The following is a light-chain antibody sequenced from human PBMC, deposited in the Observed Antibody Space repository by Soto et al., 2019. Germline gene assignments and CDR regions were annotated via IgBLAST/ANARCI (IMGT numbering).Light chain of an antibody. CDR3: QQYNSYWWP. J-gene: IGKJ1*01. CDR2: DAS. V-gene: IGKV1-5*01. Sequence: VQLPLSPCALSPYVGHEITSTCRASQSNSTWLAWHEQRPGKDPKVLIYDASRLESWVPSRFSGSGSGTDFTLTISSLQPADFATYYCQQYNSYWWPFDQGTKV. CDR1: QSNSTW.